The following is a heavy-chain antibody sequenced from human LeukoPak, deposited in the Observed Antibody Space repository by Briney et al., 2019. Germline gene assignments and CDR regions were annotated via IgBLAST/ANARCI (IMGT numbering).Heavy chain of an antibody. Sequence: GGSLRLSCAASGFTFSKYWMLWVRQAPGKGLESVSRINTYGTVTTYADSVKGRFTVSRDNADNTMFLQMNSVRDEDTAVYYCATKQWLAPPPDSWGQGTPVTVSP. D-gene: IGHD6-19*01. CDR3: ATKQWLAPPPDS. CDR2: INTYGTVT. J-gene: IGHJ4*02. CDR1: GFTFSKYW. V-gene: IGHV3-74*01.